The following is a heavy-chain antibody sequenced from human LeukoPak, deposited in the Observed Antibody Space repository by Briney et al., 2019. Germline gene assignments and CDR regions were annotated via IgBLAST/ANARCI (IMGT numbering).Heavy chain of an antibody. CDR1: GFTFSSHW. CDR3: ARGHVPGSTRHWDF. J-gene: IGHJ4*02. CDR2: IRGDENEI. Sequence: PGGSLRLSCEASGFTFSSHWMHWVRHVPGKGVVWVARIRGDENEIDYADSVKGRFTISRDNAKNTLYLQMNSLRVEDTAVYFCARGHVPGSTRHWDFWGQGTLVTVSS. V-gene: IGHV3-74*01. D-gene: IGHD3-10*01.